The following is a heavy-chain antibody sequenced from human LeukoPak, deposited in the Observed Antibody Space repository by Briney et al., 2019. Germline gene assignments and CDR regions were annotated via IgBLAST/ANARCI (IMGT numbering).Heavy chain of an antibody. V-gene: IGHV1-2*02. Sequence: GASVKVSCKASGYTFTGYYMHWVRQAPGQGLEWMGWINPNSGGTNYAQKFQGRVTMTRDTSISTAYMELRSLRSDDTAVYYCARAGYYGSGTLDPWFDPWGQGTLVTVSS. D-gene: IGHD3-10*01. CDR1: GYTFTGYY. CDR3: ARAGYYGSGTLDPWFDP. J-gene: IGHJ5*02. CDR2: INPNSGGT.